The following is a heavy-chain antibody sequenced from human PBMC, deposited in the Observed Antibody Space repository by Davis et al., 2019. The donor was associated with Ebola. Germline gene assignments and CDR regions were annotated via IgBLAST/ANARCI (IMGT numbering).Heavy chain of an antibody. J-gene: IGHJ4*02. CDR3: ASDSVIATFPY. D-gene: IGHD2-21*01. Sequence: ASVKVSCKASGYTFTNYGINWVRQTPGQGLEWMGWISTYYDNTNYVQKFQGRVTMTEDTSTDTAYMELGPLRSEDTAVYYCASDSVIATFPYWGQGTLVTVAS. CDR1: GYTFTNYG. CDR2: ISTYYDNT. V-gene: IGHV1-18*01.